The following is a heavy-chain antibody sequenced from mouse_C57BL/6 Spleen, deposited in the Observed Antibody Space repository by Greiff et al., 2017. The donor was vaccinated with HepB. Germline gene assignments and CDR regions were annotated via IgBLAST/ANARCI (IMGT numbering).Heavy chain of an antibody. D-gene: IGHD3-2*02. CDR1: GFTFSSYA. CDR3: AREGTAKVYFDY. CDR2: ISDGGSYT. V-gene: IGHV5-4*01. Sequence: EVQGVESGGGLVKPGGSLKLSCAASGFTFSSYAMSWVRQTPEKRLEWVATISDGGSYTYYPDNVKGRFTISRDNAKNNLYLQMSHLTSEDTAMYYCAREGTAKVYFDYWGQGTTLTVSS. J-gene: IGHJ2*01.